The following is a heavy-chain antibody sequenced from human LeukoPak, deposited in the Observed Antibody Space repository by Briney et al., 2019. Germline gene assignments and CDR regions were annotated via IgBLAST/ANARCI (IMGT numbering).Heavy chain of an antibody. Sequence: GGPLRLSCAASGFTFSSYAMSWVRQAPGKGLEWVSAISGSGGSTYYADSVKGRFTISRDNSKNTLYLQMNSLRAEDTAVYYCAKRFRITHAFDIWGQGTMVTVSS. CDR1: GFTFSSYA. D-gene: IGHD3-10*01. CDR3: AKRFRITHAFDI. CDR2: ISGSGGST. V-gene: IGHV3-23*01. J-gene: IGHJ3*02.